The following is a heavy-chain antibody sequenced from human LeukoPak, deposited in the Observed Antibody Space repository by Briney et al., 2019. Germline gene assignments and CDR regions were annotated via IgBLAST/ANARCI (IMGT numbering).Heavy chain of an antibody. Sequence: PSETLSLTCTVSGGSIRSNSYYWGWIRQPPGKGLEWIGNIYYSGSTYYNPSLKSRVTISVDTSKNQFSLKLSSVTAADTAVYYCARLGYYYDSSGYRDYWGQGTLVTVSS. CDR2: IYYSGST. CDR1: GGSIRSNSYY. V-gene: IGHV4-39*01. CDR3: ARLGYYYDSSGYRDY. J-gene: IGHJ4*02. D-gene: IGHD3-22*01.